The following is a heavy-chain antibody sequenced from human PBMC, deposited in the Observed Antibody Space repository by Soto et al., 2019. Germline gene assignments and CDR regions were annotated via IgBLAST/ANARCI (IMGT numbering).Heavy chain of an antibody. Sequence: SETLSLTCTVSGGSISSGDYYWSWIRQPPGKGLEWIGYIYYSGSTYYNPSLKSRVTISVDTSKNQFSLTLNSVTAADTAVYYCARAQFYSGSGRYNNLMFDPWGQGIQVTVSS. CDR3: ARAQFYSGSGRYNNLMFDP. CDR2: IYYSGST. V-gene: IGHV4-30-4*01. J-gene: IGHJ5*02. D-gene: IGHD3-10*01. CDR1: GGSISSGDYY.